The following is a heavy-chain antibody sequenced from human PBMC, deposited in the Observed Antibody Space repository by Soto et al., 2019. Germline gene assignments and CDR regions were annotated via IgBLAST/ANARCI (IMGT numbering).Heavy chain of an antibody. Sequence: ASVKVSCKASGYTFTSYYMHWVRQAPGQGLEWMGIINPSGGSTSYAQKFQGRVTMTRDTSTSTVYMELSSLRSEDTAVYYCVGFGELWASYYYYGMDVWGQGTTVTVSS. V-gene: IGHV1-46*01. J-gene: IGHJ6*02. CDR1: GYTFTSYY. CDR3: VGFGELWASYYYYGMDV. D-gene: IGHD3-10*01. CDR2: INPSGGST.